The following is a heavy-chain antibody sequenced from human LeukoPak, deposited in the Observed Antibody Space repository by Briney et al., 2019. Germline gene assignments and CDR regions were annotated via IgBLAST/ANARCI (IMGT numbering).Heavy chain of an antibody. CDR1: GFTFSSYS. V-gene: IGHV3-21*01. CDR2: ISSSSSYI. Sequence: GGSLRLSCAASGFTFSSYSMNWVRQAPRKGLEWVSSISSSSSYIYYADSVKGRFTISRDNAKNSLYLQMNSLRAEDTAVYYCARALEGHYYYYMDVWGKGTTVTVSS. J-gene: IGHJ6*03. CDR3: ARALEGHYYYYMDV.